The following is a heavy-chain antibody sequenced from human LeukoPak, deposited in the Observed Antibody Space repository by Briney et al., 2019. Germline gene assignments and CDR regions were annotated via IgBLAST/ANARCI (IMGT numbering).Heavy chain of an antibody. CDR1: GGSFRGYG. CDR2: ISLVFGTA. Sequence: GASVKVSCKVSGGSFRGYGFTWVRQAPGQGLEWMGGISLVFGTAAYAQKFKGRVTLTTDESTSTAYLDVSSLRHEDTAIYYCAAEAVHDSGGYYPSLDYWGQGTLVTVSS. CDR3: AAEAVHDSGGYYPSLDY. J-gene: IGHJ4*02. D-gene: IGHD3-22*01. V-gene: IGHV1-69*05.